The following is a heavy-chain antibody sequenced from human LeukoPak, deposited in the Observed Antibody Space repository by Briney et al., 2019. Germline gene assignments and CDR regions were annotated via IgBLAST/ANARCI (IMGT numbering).Heavy chain of an antibody. CDR3: ARVKGAAAFDT. D-gene: IGHD2-15*01. Sequence: GGSLRLSCAASGFTFIKYAMRWVRQAPGKGPEWVSDISGSGDSTYYADSVKGRFTISRDNSKNTLYLQMGSLRAEDMAVYYCARVKGAAAFDTWGQGTMVTVSS. V-gene: IGHV3-23*01. J-gene: IGHJ3*02. CDR1: GFTFIKYA. CDR2: ISGSGDST.